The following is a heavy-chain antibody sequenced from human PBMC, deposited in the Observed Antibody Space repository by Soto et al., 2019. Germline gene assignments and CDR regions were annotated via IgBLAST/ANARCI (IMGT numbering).Heavy chain of an antibody. CDR1: GGTFSTSA. CDR3: RRDVDRHLLGGNYYYVLDV. Sequence: QVQLEQSGAEVKKPGSSVKVSCKASGGTFSTSAISWVRQAPGQGLEWMGGIMPIFRTPDYAQKFQGRVTISADEASMTAYMEWSGVRSDDSAASYCRRDVDRHLLGGNYYYVLDVWGQGTTVTVSS. V-gene: IGHV1-69*13. J-gene: IGHJ6*02. D-gene: IGHD3-3*02. CDR2: IMPIFRTP.